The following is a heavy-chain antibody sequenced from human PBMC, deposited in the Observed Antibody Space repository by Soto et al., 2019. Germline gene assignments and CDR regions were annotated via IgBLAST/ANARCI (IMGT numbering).Heavy chain of an antibody. J-gene: IGHJ4*02. CDR2: ISSTTTYI. V-gene: IGHV3-21*01. CDR1: GFTFTRYS. CDR3: ARESEDLTSTFDY. Sequence: GGSRRLSCSASGFTFTRYSMNWVRQAPGKGLEWVSSISSTTTYIYYGDSMKSRFTISRDNAKEPLYLEMNSRRSEDTAVYSCARESEDLTSTFDYWGQGTLVTVPS.